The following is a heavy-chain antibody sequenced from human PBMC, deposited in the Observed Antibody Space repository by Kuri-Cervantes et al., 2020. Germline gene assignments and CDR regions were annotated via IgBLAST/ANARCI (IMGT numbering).Heavy chain of an antibody. CDR1: GFTFSTYA. J-gene: IGHJ4*02. CDR2: VSSYGDNT. V-gene: IGHV3-23*01. Sequence: GGSLRLSCTASGFTFSTYAMSWVRQAPGEGLEWVASVSSYGDNTSYADSVKGRFTISRDNSKNKNTLCLQMDNLRAEDSAIYYCAKSVFAVPFFDYWGQGTLVTVSS. CDR3: AKSVFAVPFFDY. D-gene: IGHD2-21*01.